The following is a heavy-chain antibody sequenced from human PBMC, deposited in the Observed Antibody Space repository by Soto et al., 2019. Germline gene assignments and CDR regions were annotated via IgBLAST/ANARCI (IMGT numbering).Heavy chain of an antibody. CDR2: ISADNANT. CDR1: GYMFTSYG. CDR3: ARDLYCTSTNCPIDY. D-gene: IGHD2-2*01. J-gene: IGHJ4*02. Sequence: QVQLVQSGAEVKKPGASVRVSCKASGYMFTSYGITWVRQAPGQGREWMGWISADNANTDYAQKFRGRVAMATDTSTSTAYMELMSLRSDDTAVYYCARDLYCTSTNCPIDYWGQGTLVTVSS. V-gene: IGHV1-18*01.